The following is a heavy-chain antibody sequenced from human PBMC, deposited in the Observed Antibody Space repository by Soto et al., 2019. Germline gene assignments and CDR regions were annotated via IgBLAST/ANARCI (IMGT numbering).Heavy chain of an antibody. V-gene: IGHV1-69*02. Sequence: SVKVSCKASGDTFTDYYIHWVRQAPGQGLEWMGRIIPILGIANYAQKFQGRVTITADKSTSTAYMELSSLRSEDTAVYYCVGYYDSSGSLYYFDYWGQGTLVTVSS. CDR3: VGYYDSSGSLYYFDY. J-gene: IGHJ4*02. CDR2: IIPILGIA. D-gene: IGHD3-22*01. CDR1: GDTFTDYY.